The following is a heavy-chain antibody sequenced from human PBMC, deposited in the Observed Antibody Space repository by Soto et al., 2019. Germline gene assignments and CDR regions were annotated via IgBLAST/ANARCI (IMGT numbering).Heavy chain of an antibody. CDR3: AGRGSGYLVN. Sequence: EVQLVESGGGLVQPGGSLRLSCAASGFTFSASWMHWVRQAPGKGLVWVSRSKSDGTYTTYADSVKGRFTISRDNAKNTLYLQMNSLRAEDTAMYYCAGRGSGYLVNWGQGTLVTVSS. CDR2: SKSDGTYT. D-gene: IGHD3-3*01. CDR1: GFTFSASW. J-gene: IGHJ4*02. V-gene: IGHV3-74*01.